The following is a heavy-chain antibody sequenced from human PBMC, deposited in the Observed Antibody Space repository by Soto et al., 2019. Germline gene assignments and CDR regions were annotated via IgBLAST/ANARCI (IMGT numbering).Heavy chain of an antibody. D-gene: IGHD2-2*01. V-gene: IGHV3-23*01. Sequence: GGSLRLSCAASGFTFSSYAMSWVRQAPGKGLEWVSAISGSGGSTYYADSVKGRFTISIDNSKNTLYLQMNSLRAEDTAVYYYAKVPIVVVPAANDAFDIWGQGTMVTVSS. CDR3: AKVPIVVVPAANDAFDI. CDR1: GFTFSSYA. CDR2: ISGSGGST. J-gene: IGHJ3*02.